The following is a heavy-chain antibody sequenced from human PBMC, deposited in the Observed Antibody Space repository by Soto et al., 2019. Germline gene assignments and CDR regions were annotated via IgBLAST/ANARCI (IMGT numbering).Heavy chain of an antibody. D-gene: IGHD6-19*01. CDR2: ISHDGTEK. J-gene: IGHJ5*02. Sequence: PGGSLRLSCAASGFTFSTTGMHWVRQAPGKGLEWVAMISHDGTEKHYTDSVKGRFTISRDTSMNTLYLQMNSLRPEDTAMYHCAKDLYGAGWYNYFDPWGQGTLVTVSS. CDR3: AKDLYGAGWYNYFDP. CDR1: GFTFSTTG. V-gene: IGHV3-30*18.